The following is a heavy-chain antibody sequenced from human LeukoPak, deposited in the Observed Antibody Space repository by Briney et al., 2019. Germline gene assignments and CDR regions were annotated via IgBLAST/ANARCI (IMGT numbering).Heavy chain of an antibody. CDR1: GFTFSSYS. J-gene: IGHJ3*02. Sequence: NPGGSLRLSCAASGFTFSSYSMNWVRQAPGKGLEWVSSISSSSSYIYYADSVKGRFTISRDNAKNSLYLQMNSLRAEDTAVYYCARDNPPDRDDAFDIWGQGTMVTVSS. CDR2: ISSSSSYI. D-gene: IGHD1-14*01. V-gene: IGHV3-21*01. CDR3: ARDNPPDRDDAFDI.